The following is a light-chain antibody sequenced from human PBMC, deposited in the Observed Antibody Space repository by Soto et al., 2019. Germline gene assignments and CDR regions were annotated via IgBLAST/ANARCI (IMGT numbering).Light chain of an antibody. CDR2: GAS. Sequence: EFVLTQSPGALSVSPGERATLSCRASQSISSNFLAWYQQKPGQAPRLLIYGASSRATGITDRFSGSGSGTDFTLTISRLEPEDSAIYYCQQYVSWTFGQGTKVEIK. V-gene: IGKV3-20*01. CDR1: QSISSNF. J-gene: IGKJ1*01. CDR3: QQYVSWT.